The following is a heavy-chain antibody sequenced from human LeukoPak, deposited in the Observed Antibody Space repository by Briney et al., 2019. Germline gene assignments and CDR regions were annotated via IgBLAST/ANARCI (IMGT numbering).Heavy chain of an antibody. CDR1: GCTFSNAW. CDR3: TTFPASVDY. J-gene: IGHJ4*02. V-gene: IGHV3-15*01. D-gene: IGHD2-15*01. CDR2: IKSKTDGGTT. Sequence: PGGSLRLSCAASGCTFSNAWMSCVRQAPGKGLEWVGRIKSKTDGGTTYYGAPVKGRFIISRDDSKNTLYLQMNSLKTEDTAVYYCTTFPASVDYWGQGSLVTVSS.